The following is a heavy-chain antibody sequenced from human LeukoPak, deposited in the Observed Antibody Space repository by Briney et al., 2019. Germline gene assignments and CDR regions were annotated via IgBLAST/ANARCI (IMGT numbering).Heavy chain of an antibody. CDR1: GGSISSGGYS. Sequence: SQTLSLTCAVSGGSISSGGYSWSWIRQPPGKGLEWIGYIYHSGSTNYNPSLKSRVTISVDTSKNQFSLKLSSVTAADTAVYYCARAGFDYGIYYWGQGTLVTVSS. V-gene: IGHV4-30-2*01. CDR3: ARAGFDYGIYY. D-gene: IGHD3-16*01. CDR2: IYHSGST. J-gene: IGHJ4*02.